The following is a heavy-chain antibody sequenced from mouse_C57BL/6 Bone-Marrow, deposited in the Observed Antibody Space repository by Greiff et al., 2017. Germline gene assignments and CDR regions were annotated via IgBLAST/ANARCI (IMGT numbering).Heavy chain of an antibody. CDR2: IDPSDSYT. Sequence: VQLQQPGAELVRPGTSVKLSCKASGYTFTSYWMHWVKQRPGQGLEWIGVIDPSDSYTNYNQKFKGKATLTVDTSSSSAYMQLSSLTSEDSAVYYCAYYYGGSPNYFDYWGQGTTLTVSS. CDR3: AYYYGGSPNYFDY. D-gene: IGHD1-1*01. J-gene: IGHJ2*01. V-gene: IGHV1-59*01. CDR1: GYTFTSYW.